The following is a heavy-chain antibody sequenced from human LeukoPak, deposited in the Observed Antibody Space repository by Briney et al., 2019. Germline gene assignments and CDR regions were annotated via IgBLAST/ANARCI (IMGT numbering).Heavy chain of an antibody. Sequence: SETLSLTCTVSGGSIRSSYYYWGWIRQPPGKGLEWIGYIYYSGSTNYNPSLKSRVTISVDTSKNQFSLKLSSVTAADTAVYYCAREELRDWYFDLWGRGTLVTVSS. D-gene: IGHD1-26*01. CDR2: IYYSGST. CDR3: AREELRDWYFDL. CDR1: GGSIRSSYYY. J-gene: IGHJ2*01. V-gene: IGHV4-61*01.